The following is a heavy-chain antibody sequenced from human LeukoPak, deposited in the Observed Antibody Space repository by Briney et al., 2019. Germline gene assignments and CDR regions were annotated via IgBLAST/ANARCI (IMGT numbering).Heavy chain of an antibody. CDR3: ARQSCSGTSCYDSDDWFDP. J-gene: IGHJ5*02. CDR2: IDPNSGGT. D-gene: IGHD2-2*01. CDR1: GYTFTDYH. Sequence: ASVKVSCKASGYTFTDYHIHWVRQVPGQGLEWMGWIDPNSGGTNYVQKFQGWVTMTRDKSITTVYMELRRLRSDDTAVYYCARQSCSGTSCYDSDDWFDPWGQGTLVTVSS. V-gene: IGHV1-2*04.